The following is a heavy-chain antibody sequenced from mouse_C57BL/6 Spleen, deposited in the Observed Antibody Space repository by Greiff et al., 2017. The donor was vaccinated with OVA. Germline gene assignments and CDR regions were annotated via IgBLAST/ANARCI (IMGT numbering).Heavy chain of an antibody. CDR1: GYTFTSYW. CDR3: AKGGLRRWFDY. V-gene: IGHV1-59*01. Sequence: VQLQQPGAELVRPGTSVKLSCKASGYTFTSYWMHWVKQRPGQGLEWIGVIDPSDSYTNYNQKFKGKATLTVDTSSSTAYMQLSSLTSEDSAGYYCAKGGLRRWFDYWGQGTTLTVSS. J-gene: IGHJ2*01. D-gene: IGHD2-4*01. CDR2: IDPSDSYT.